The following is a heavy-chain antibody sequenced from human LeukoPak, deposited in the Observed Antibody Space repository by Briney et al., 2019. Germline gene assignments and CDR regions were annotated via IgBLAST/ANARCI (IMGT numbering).Heavy chain of an antibody. CDR2: IYTSGST. CDR3: ARVLRYQALPYYFDY. CDR1: GGSINSNY. Sequence: SETLSLTCTVSGGSINSNYWSWIRQPAGKGLEWIGRIYTSGSTNYNPSLKGRVTMSVDTSKNQFSLKLSSVTAADTAVYYCARVLRYQALPYYFDYWGQGTLVTVSS. J-gene: IGHJ4*02. V-gene: IGHV4-4*07. D-gene: IGHD2-2*01.